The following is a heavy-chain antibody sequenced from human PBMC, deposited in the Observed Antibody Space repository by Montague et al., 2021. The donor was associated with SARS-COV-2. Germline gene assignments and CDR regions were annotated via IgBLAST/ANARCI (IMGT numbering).Heavy chain of an antibody. CDR3: ARSNLHVYADY. V-gene: IGHV3-74*01. CDR2: INPDGDAT. D-gene: IGHD2/OR15-2a*01. Sequence: SLRLSCAASGFTFSTYWMYWIRQVPGKGLAWVSRINPDGDATTYADSVKGRFTISRDNSKNILYLQMNSLRGEDTAVYYCARSNLHVYADYWGRGNLVTVSS. J-gene: IGHJ4*02. CDR1: GFTFSTYW.